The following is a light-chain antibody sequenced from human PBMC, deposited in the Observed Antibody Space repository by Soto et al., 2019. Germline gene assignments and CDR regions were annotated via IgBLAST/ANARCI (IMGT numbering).Light chain of an antibody. Sequence: QSALTQPASVSGSPGQSITISCTGTSSDVGDNNYVSWYQQHPGKAPKLMIYDVTHRPSGISNRFSGSKPGNTASLTISGLQAEDEADYYCSSYTSSSTLYVFGTGTKVTVL. CDR3: SSYTSSSTLYV. V-gene: IGLV2-14*01. CDR2: DVT. CDR1: SSDVGDNNY. J-gene: IGLJ1*01.